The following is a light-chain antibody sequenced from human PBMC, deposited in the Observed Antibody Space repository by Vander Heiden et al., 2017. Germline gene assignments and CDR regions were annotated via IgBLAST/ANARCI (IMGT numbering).Light chain of an antibody. V-gene: IGLV1-44*01. CDR2: SNN. CDR3: AAWEDTLNGWV. CDR1: RSNIGSNT. Sequence: SVLTPPPSASGTPRQRVTISCSGRRSNIGSNTVNWYQQLPGTAPNLLIYSNNKRPSGVPDRFSGSKSGTSASLAISGLQSEDEADYYCAAWEDTLNGWVFGGGTKLTVL. J-gene: IGLJ3*02.